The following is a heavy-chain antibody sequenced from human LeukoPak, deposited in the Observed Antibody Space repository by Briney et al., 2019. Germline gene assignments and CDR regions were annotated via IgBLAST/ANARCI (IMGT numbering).Heavy chain of an antibody. CDR1: GFTFSSYS. CDR3: ARDRRDAFDI. J-gene: IGHJ3*02. Sequence: PGGSLRLSWAASGFTFSSYSMNWVRQAPGKGLEWVSSISSSSSYIYYADSVKGRFTISRDNAKNSLYLQMNSLRAEDTAVYYCARDRRDAFDIWGQGTMVTVSS. CDR2: ISSSSSYI. V-gene: IGHV3-21*01.